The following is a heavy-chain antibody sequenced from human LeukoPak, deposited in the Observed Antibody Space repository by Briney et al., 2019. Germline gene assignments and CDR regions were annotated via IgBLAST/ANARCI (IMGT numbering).Heavy chain of an antibody. D-gene: IGHD3-9*01. CDR2: IYYSGST. CDR3: ARRRVLTGSSRGDAFDI. Sequence: SETLSLTCTVSGDSINNYYWNWIRQPPGKGLEWIGYIYYSGSTNYNPSLTSRVTISIDTSKKHFSLKLSSVTAADTAVYYCARRRVLTGSSRGDAFDIWGQGTVVTVSS. V-gene: IGHV4-59*08. J-gene: IGHJ3*02. CDR1: GDSINNYY.